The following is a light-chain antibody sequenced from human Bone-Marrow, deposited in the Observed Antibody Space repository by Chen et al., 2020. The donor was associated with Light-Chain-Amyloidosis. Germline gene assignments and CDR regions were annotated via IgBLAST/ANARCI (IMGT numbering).Light chain of an antibody. CDR2: DVN. J-gene: IGLJ3*02. CDR1: RSDFGPFNY. CDR3: CSFAGNDDWV. Sequence: QSSLTQPPSASGSPGQSVTIPCTGARSDFGPFNYVSWYQQHPGKAPKLIMFDVNRRPSGVPGRFSGSKSGNTASLTVSGLQAEDEADYYCCSFAGNDDWVFGGGTKLTVL. V-gene: IGLV2-8*01.